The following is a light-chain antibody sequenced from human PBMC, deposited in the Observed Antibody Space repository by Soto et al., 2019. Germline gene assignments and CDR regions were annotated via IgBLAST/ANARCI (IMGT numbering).Light chain of an antibody. V-gene: IGKV3-15*01. J-gene: IGKJ1*01. CDR1: QSISDT. CDR2: GAS. Sequence: EIVMTQSPATLSVSTGGRATLSCGASQSISDTLAWYQQKPGQAPRLLIHGASTRAPGFPARFSGSGSGTDFTLTISSLQSEDFAVYYCQQYNNWPWTFGQGTKVDI. CDR3: QQYNNWPWT.